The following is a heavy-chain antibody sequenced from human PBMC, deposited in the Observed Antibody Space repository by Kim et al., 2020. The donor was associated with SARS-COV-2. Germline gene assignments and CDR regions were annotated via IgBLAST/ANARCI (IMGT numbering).Heavy chain of an antibody. Sequence: SETLSLTCTVSGGSMSDYYWSWIRQPPGKGLEWIGYIYYSGNTDYNPSLNSRVTISIDTSKNHFSLRLSSVTSADTAVYYCARATYYYDTSAYYPPLDF. V-gene: IGHV4-59*01. J-gene: IGHJ4*01. D-gene: IGHD3-22*01. CDR3: ARATYYYDTSAYYPPLDF. CDR1: GGSMSDYY. CDR2: IYYSGNT.